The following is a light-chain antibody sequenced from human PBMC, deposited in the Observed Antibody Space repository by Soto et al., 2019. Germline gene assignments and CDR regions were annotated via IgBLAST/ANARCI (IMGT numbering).Light chain of an antibody. V-gene: IGKV3-20*01. CDR3: QQCGSSRRT. Sequence: EIVLTQSPGILSVSPGERATLSCRASQSVSSDCLAWYRQRPGQAPRLLIYGASTRATGTPDRISGSGSGTDFTLTISRLEPEDFDAYYCQQCGSSRRTFGQGTKVDIK. J-gene: IGKJ1*01. CDR2: GAS. CDR1: QSVSSDC.